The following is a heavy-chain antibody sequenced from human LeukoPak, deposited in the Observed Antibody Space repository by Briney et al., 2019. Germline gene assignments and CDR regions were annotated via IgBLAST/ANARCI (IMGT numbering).Heavy chain of an antibody. CDR1: GGSISSYY. J-gene: IGHJ5*02. CDR3: ARVSLLWFGESQRWFDP. D-gene: IGHD3-10*01. CDR2: IYYSGST. V-gene: IGHV4-59*08. Sequence: SETLSLTCTVSGGSISSYYWSWIRQPPGKGLEWIGYIYYSGSTNYNPSLKSRVTISVDTSKNQFSLKLSSVTAADTAVYYCARVSLLWFGESQRWFDPWGQGTLVTVSS.